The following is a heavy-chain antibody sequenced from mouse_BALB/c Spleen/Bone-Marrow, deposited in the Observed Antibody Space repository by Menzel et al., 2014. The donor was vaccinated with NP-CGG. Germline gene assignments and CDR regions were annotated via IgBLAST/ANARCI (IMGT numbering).Heavy chain of an antibody. V-gene: IGHV2-9*02. CDR1: GFSLTHYG. J-gene: IGHJ4*01. D-gene: IGHD2-13*01. CDR3: ARVGDSDYAMDY. Sequence: VQLVESGPGLVAPSQSLSIPCTVSGFSLTHYGVHWVRQPPGKGLEWLGVIWAGGSTNYISAFMSRLSISKDNSKSXVFLKIHSLQTDDTAMYFCARVGDSDYAMDYWGQGTSVTVSS. CDR2: IWAGGST.